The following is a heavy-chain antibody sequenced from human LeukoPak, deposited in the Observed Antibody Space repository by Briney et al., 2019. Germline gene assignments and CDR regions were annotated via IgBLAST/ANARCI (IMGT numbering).Heavy chain of an antibody. V-gene: IGHV3-30-3*01. CDR2: ISYDGSNK. CDR3: AKDYYDSSGYLFDY. Sequence: PGGSLRLSCAASGFTFSSYAMHWDRQAPGKGLEWVAVISYDGSNKYYADSVRGRFTISRDNSKNTLYLQMNSLRAEDTAVYYCAKDYYDSSGYLFDYWGQGTLVIVSS. J-gene: IGHJ4*02. D-gene: IGHD3-22*01. CDR1: GFTFSSYA.